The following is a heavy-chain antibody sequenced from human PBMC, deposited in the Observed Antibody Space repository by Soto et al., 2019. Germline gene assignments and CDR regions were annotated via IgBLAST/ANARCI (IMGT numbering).Heavy chain of an antibody. CDR2: IIPIFGTA. D-gene: IGHD3-22*01. CDR3: ARDPHYYDSSGPSGY. CDR1: GGTFSSYA. Sequence: GASVKVSCKASGGTFSSYAISWVRQAPGQGLEWMGGIIPIFGTANYAQKFQGRVTITADESTSTAYMELSSLRSEDTAVYYCARDPHYYDSSGPSGYWGQGTLVTVSS. J-gene: IGHJ4*02. V-gene: IGHV1-69*13.